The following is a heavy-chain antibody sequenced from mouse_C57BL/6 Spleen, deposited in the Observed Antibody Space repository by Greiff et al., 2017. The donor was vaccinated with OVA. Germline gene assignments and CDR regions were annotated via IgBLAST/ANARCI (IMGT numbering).Heavy chain of an antibody. J-gene: IGHJ4*01. D-gene: IGHD1-1*01. CDR3: ARGGGPYYGSFYAMDY. V-gene: IGHV1-50*01. Sequence: QVQLQQPGAELVKPGASVKLSCKASGYTFTSYWMQWVKQRPGQGLEWIGEIDPSDSYTNYNQKFTGKATLTVDTSSSTAYMQLSSLTSEDSAVYYCARGGGPYYGSFYAMDYWGQGTSVTVAS. CDR2: IDPSDSYT. CDR1: GYTFTSYW.